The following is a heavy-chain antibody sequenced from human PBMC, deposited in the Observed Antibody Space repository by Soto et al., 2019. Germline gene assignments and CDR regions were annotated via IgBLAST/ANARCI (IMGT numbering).Heavy chain of an antibody. CDR2: IIPIFGTT. J-gene: IGHJ6*02. CDR1: GGSFTYT. Sequence: SVKVSCKTSGGSFTYTLNRVRQAPGQGLEWMGGIIPIFGTTNYAQKFQGRVTITADESTKTAYMELSTLRSEDTAVYYCARLQSHGTYGMDVWGQGTTVTVSS. CDR3: ARLQSHGTYGMDV. D-gene: IGHD1-1*01. V-gene: IGHV1-69*13.